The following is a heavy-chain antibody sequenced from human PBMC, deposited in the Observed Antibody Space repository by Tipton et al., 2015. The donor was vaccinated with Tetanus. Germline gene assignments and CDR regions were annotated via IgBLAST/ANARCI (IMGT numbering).Heavy chain of an antibody. D-gene: IGHD3-22*01. J-gene: IGHJ4*02. V-gene: IGHV4-61*01. CDR2: VSYSGST. CDR3: ARDSYYSSRWSFADY. Sequence: TLSLTCTVSGGSVRSGSYYWNWIRQPPGKGLEWIGYVSYSGSTNSNYSLKSRITISQDTSKNQSSLRLTSVTAADTAVYYCARDSYYSSRWSFADYWGQGTLVTVSS. CDR1: GGSVRSGSYY.